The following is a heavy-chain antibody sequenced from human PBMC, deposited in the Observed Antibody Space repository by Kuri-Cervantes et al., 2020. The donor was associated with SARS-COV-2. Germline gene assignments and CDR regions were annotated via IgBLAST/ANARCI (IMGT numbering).Heavy chain of an antibody. CDR1: GGSISSDY. J-gene: IGHJ4*02. V-gene: IGHV4-59*12. D-gene: IGHD6-19*01. Sequence: GSLRLSCTVSGGSISSDYWSWIRQPPGKGLEWIGFINYSGSSNYNPSLKSRVSISVDASKNQFSLRLSSVTAADTAVYYCARLGSGWPGIDFWGQGTLVTVSS. CDR3: ARLGSGWPGIDF. CDR2: INYSGSS.